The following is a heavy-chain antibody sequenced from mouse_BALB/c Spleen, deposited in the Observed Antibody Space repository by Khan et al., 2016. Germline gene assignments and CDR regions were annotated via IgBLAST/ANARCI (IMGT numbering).Heavy chain of an antibody. V-gene: IGHV3-2*02. CDR3: ATTVVAPRFAY. J-gene: IGHJ3*01. D-gene: IGHD1-1*01. Sequence: EVQLQESGPGLVKPSQSLSLTCTVTGYSITSDYAWNWIRQFPGNKLEWMGYISYSGSTSYNPSRKSRISITRDTSKNQFFLQLNSVTTEDTATYYCATTVVAPRFAYWGQGTLVTVSA. CDR2: ISYSGST. CDR1: GYSITSDYA.